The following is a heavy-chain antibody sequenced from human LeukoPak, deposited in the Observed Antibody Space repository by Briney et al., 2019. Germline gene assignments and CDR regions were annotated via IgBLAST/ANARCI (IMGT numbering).Heavy chain of an antibody. J-gene: IGHJ2*01. Sequence: SVKVSCKASGFTFTSSAVQWVRQARGQRLERKGWIVVGSGNTNYAQKFQERVTITRDMSTSTAYMELSSLRSEDTAVYYCAARGGVPAAAGNWYFDLWGRGTLVTVSS. V-gene: IGHV1-58*01. CDR3: AARGGVPAAAGNWYFDL. CDR1: GFTFTSSA. D-gene: IGHD2-2*01. CDR2: IVVGSGNT.